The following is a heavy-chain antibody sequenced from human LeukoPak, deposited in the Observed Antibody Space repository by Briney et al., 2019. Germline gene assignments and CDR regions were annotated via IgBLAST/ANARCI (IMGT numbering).Heavy chain of an antibody. CDR2: ISGSGGST. D-gene: IGHD2-2*01. Sequence: PGGSLRLSCAASGFTFSSFGMSWVRQAPGKGLEWVSAISGSGGSTYYADSVKGRFTISRDNSKNTLYLQMNSLRAEDTAVYYCAIYVVPAAMPGYWGQGTLVTVSS. V-gene: IGHV3-23*01. CDR3: AIYVVPAAMPGY. J-gene: IGHJ4*02. CDR1: GFTFSSFG.